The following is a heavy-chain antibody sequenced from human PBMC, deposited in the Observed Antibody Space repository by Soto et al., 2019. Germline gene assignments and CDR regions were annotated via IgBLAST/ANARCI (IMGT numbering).Heavy chain of an antibody. D-gene: IGHD5-18*01. Sequence: GGSLRLSCAASGFTFSSYWMSWVRQAPGKGLEWVANIKQDGSEKYYVDSVKGRFTISRDNAKNSLYLQMNSPRAEDTAVYYCARDERGDTAMAADYYYYYMDVWGKGTTVTVSS. CDR3: ARDERGDTAMAADYYYYYMDV. J-gene: IGHJ6*03. CDR2: IKQDGSEK. CDR1: GFTFSSYW. V-gene: IGHV3-7*01.